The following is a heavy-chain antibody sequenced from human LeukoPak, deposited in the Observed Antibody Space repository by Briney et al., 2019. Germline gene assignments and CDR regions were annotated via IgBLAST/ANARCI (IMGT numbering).Heavy chain of an antibody. CDR3: VRGNYDSRGYSNAFDI. J-gene: IGHJ3*02. V-gene: IGHV4-59*01. D-gene: IGHD3-22*01. CDR1: GGPSSSFH. Sequence: AETLSLTCTVSGGPSSSFHWSWIRQPPGKRLEWIGFISYSGSTNSNPSLKSRVAISIDTSENQFSLKLSSVTAADTAVYYCVRGNYDSRGYSNAFDIWGQGAMVTVSS. CDR2: ISYSGST.